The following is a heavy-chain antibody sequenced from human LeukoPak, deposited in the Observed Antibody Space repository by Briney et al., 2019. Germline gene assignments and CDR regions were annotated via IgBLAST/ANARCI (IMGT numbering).Heavy chain of an antibody. J-gene: IGHJ4*02. D-gene: IGHD3-22*01. Sequence: SETLSLTCAVYGGPFSGYYWSWIRQPPGKGLEWIGEINHSGSTNYNPSLKSRVTISVDTSKNQFSLKLSSVTAADTAAYYCASHSSGYSKWGQGTLVTVSS. CDR3: ASHSSGYSK. CDR2: INHSGST. V-gene: IGHV4-34*01. CDR1: GGPFSGYY.